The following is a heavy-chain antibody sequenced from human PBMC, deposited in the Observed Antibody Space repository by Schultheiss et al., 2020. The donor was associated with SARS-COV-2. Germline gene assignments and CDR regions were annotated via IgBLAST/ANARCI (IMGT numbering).Heavy chain of an antibody. V-gene: IGHV3-33*08. Sequence: GGSLRLSCAASGFTFSSYGMHWVRQAPGKGLEWVAVIWYDGSNKYYADSVKGRFTISRDNSRDTVHLQMNSLRAEDTAVYYCARDCTGTTFYYYGMDVWGQGTTVTVSS. D-gene: IGHD1-7*01. CDR2: IWYDGSNK. CDR3: ARDCTGTTFYYYGMDV. CDR1: GFTFSSYG. J-gene: IGHJ6*02.